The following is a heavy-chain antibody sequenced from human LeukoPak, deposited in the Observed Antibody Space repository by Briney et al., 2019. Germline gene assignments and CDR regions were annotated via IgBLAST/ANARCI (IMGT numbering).Heavy chain of an antibody. CDR2: MYTSGST. V-gene: IGHV4-61*02. CDR1: GGSISSGSYY. CDR3: ARASVGYSYGSGYYYYMDV. Sequence: PSETLSLTCTVSGGSISSGSYYWSWIRQPAGKGLEWIGRMYTSGSTNYNPSLKSRVTISVDTSKNQFSLKLSSVTAADTAVYYCARASVGYSYGSGYYYYMDVWGKGTTVTVSS. J-gene: IGHJ6*03. D-gene: IGHD5-18*01.